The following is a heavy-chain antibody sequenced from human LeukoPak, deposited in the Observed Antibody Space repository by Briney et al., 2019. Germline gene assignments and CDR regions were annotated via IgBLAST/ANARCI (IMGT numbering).Heavy chain of an antibody. J-gene: IGHJ4*02. V-gene: IGHV1-69*04. CDR3: ARGSSGSSVDY. CDR2: IIPILGIA. Sequence: SVKVSCKASGGTFSSYAISWVRQAPGQGLEWMGRIIPILGIANYAQKLQGRVTITADKSTSTAYMELSSLRSEDTAVYYCARGSSGSSVDYWGQGTLVTVSS. D-gene: IGHD3-10*01. CDR1: GGTFSSYA.